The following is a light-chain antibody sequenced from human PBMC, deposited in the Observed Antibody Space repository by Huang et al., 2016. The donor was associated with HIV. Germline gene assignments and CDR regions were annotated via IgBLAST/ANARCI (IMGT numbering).Light chain of an antibody. CDR2: WAS. CDR1: QTILYSSNNKNY. Sequence: EIVMTQSPDSLAVSLGERATVNCKSSQTILYSSNNKNYLAWYQQQPGQPPKLLIYWASTRESGVPDRFSGSGSGTDFTLTISSLQAEDVAVYYCQQYFETPLTFGGGTKVEIK. J-gene: IGKJ4*01. V-gene: IGKV4-1*01. CDR3: QQYFETPLT.